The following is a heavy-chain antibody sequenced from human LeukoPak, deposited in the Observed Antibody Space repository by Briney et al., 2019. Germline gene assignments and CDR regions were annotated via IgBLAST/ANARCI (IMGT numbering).Heavy chain of an antibody. V-gene: IGHV4-34*01. CDR1: GGSFSGYY. D-gene: IGHD1-26*01. Sequence: SETLSLTCAVYGGSFSGYYWSWIRQPPGKGLEWIGEINHSGSTSYNPSLKSRVTISVDTSKNQFSLKLSSVTAADTAVYYCARDRWELALDYWGQGTLVTVSS. CDR2: INHSGST. CDR3: ARDRWELALDY. J-gene: IGHJ4*02.